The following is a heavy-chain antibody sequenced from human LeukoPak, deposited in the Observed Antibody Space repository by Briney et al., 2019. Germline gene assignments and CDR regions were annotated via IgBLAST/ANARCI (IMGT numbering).Heavy chain of an antibody. J-gene: IGHJ4*02. CDR2: INPNSGGT. Sequence: ASVKVSCKASGYTFTGYYMHWVRQAPGQGLEWMGWINPNSGGTNYAQKFQGRVAMTRDTSISTAYMELSRLSSDDTAVYYCASRRYCTNGVCYPFDYWGQGTLVTVSS. CDR3: ASRRYCTNGVCYPFDY. D-gene: IGHD2-8*01. V-gene: IGHV1-2*02. CDR1: GYTFTGYY.